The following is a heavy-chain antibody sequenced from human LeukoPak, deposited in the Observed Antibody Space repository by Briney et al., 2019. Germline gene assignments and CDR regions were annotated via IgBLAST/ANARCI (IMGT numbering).Heavy chain of an antibody. V-gene: IGHV3-48*01. Sequence: GGSLRLSCAASGFSFSTYSMNWVRQAPGKGLEWVSYIVGSSSTIYYADSVKGRFTISRENAKNSLYLQMNSLVAGDTAIYYCTRGGLEAPCDVWGQGTMVAVSS. CDR3: TRGGLEAPCDV. CDR2: IVGSSSTI. D-gene: IGHD5-24*01. J-gene: IGHJ3*01. CDR1: GFSFSTYS.